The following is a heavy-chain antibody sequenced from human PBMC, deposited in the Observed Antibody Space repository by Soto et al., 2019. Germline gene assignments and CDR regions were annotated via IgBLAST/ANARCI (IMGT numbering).Heavy chain of an antibody. V-gene: IGHV3-74*01. CDR1: GFTFSSYW. Sequence: GGSLRLSCAASGFTFSSYWMHWVRQAPGKGLVWVSRINSDGSSTSYADSVKGRFTISRDNAKNTLYLQMNSLRAEDTAVYYCARGGWELLLDYYYYGMDVWGQGTTVTVSS. CDR3: ARGGWELLLDYYYYGMDV. D-gene: IGHD1-26*01. CDR2: INSDGSST. J-gene: IGHJ6*02.